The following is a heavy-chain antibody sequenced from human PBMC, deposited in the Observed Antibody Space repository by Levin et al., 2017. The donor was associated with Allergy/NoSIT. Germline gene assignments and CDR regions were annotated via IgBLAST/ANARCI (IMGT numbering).Heavy chain of an antibody. CDR2: IYYSGRN. V-gene: IGHV4-39*07. Sequence: PSETLSLTCTVSGASISSRSYSWGWVRQPPGTGLEWIGSIYYSGRNDYNPSLKSRATISVDASKNQFSLKLSSVTAADTAVYYCAREGGYNLKIYGVDVWGHGTSVTVSS. CDR1: GASISSRSYS. D-gene: IGHD5-24*01. J-gene: IGHJ6*02. CDR3: AREGGYNLKIYGVDV.